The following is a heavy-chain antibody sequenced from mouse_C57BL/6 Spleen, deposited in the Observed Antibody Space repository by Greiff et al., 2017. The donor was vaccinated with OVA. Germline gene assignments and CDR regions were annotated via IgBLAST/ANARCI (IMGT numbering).Heavy chain of an antibody. V-gene: IGHV1-42*01. Sequence: SGPELVKPGASVKISCKASGYSFTGYYMNWVKQSPETSLEWIGEINPSTGGTTYNQKFKAKATLTVDKSSSTAYMQLKSLTSEDSAVYYCARGTGREYYCDYWGQGTTLTVSS. CDR1: GYSFTGYY. D-gene: IGHD4-1*01. J-gene: IGHJ2*01. CDR3: ARGTGREYYCDY. CDR2: INPSTGGT.